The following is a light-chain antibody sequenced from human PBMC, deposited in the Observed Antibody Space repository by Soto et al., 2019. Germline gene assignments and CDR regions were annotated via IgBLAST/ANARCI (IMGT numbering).Light chain of an antibody. CDR1: QNMASFY. Sequence: EIVLTQSPGTLSLSPGERATLSCRASQNMASFYLAWYQQNPGQAPRLLIYDASNRATDIPARFSGSGSGTDFTLTISSLEPEDFAVYYCQQYGSSPRTFGQGTKVDIK. CDR2: DAS. CDR3: QQYGSSPRT. J-gene: IGKJ1*01. V-gene: IGKV3-20*01.